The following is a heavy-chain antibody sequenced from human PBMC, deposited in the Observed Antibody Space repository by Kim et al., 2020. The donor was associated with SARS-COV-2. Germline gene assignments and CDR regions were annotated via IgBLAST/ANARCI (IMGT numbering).Heavy chain of an antibody. V-gene: IGHV3-23*01. D-gene: IGHD6-13*01. CDR3: AKDPPGSSWSQGAFDI. CDR1: GFTFSSYA. J-gene: IGHJ3*02. CDR2: ISGSGGST. Sequence: GGSLRLSCAASGFTFSSYAMSWVRQAPGKGLEWVSAISGSGGSTYYADSVKGRFTISRDNSKNTLYLQMNSLRAEDTAVYYCAKDPPGSSWSQGAFDIWGQGTMVTVSS.